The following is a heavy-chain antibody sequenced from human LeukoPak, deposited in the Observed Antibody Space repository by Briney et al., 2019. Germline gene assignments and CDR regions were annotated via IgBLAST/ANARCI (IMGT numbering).Heavy chain of an antibody. CDR1: GITFSSYA. V-gene: IGHV3-30*04. CDR3: ASEFDP. Sequence: GRSLRLSCAASGITFSSYAMHWVRQAPGKGLEWVAVISYDGSNKYYADSVKGRFTISRDNSKNTLYLQMNSLRAEDTAVYYCASEFDPWGQGTLVTVSS. CDR2: ISYDGSNK. J-gene: IGHJ5*02.